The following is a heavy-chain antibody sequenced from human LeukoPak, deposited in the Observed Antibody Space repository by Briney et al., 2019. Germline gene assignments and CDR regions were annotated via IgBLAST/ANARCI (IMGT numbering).Heavy chain of an antibody. V-gene: IGHV4-31*03. CDR2: IYYSGST. CDR3: ARVLGPYYYYYMDV. D-gene: IGHD3-16*01. CDR1: SGSISSGGYY. Sequence: PSETLSLTCTVSSGSISSGGYYWSWIRQHPGKGLDWIGYIYYSGSTYYNPSLNSRVTISVDTSKNQFSLKLSSVTAADTAVYYCARVLGPYYYYYMDVWGKGTTVTVSS. J-gene: IGHJ6*03.